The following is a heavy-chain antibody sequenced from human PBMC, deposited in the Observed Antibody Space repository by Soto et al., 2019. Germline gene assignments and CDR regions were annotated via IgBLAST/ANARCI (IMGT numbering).Heavy chain of an antibody. J-gene: IGHJ4*02. CDR3: ASPIGATTQYFDY. CDR1: GFTFSDYY. D-gene: IGHD1-1*01. Sequence: GGSLRLSCAASGFTFSDYYMSWIRQAPGKGLEWVSYMSSSGSTVYYGDSVKGRFTISRDNAKNSLYLQMNSLRAEDTAVYYCASPIGATTQYFDYWGQGTLVTVSS. V-gene: IGHV3-11*01. CDR2: MSSSGSTV.